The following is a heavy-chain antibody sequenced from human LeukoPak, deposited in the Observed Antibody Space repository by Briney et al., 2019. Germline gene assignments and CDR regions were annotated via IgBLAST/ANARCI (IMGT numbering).Heavy chain of an antibody. CDR1: LLTLADFA. J-gene: IGHJ4*02. CDR3: TREQSGGAYYFDY. Sequence: RSLRLSRALSLLTLADFAMSCCCRAPGKGLGWVGCIRITVFGGTTEYAPSVKGRFTISRDNSKSNAYLQMNSLKAEDTAVYYCTREQSGGAYYFDYWGQGTLVTVSS. V-gene: IGHV3-49*03. CDR2: IRITVFGGTT. D-gene: IGHD3-3*01.